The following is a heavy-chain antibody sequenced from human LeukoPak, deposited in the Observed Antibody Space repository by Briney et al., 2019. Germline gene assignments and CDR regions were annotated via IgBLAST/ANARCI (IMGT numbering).Heavy chain of an antibody. CDR1: GYTFTSYG. J-gene: IGHJ6*03. CDR3: ARANSGPEQYYYYYMDV. CDR2: ISAYNGNT. V-gene: IGHV1-18*01. Sequence: ASVKVSCKASGYTFTSYGISWVRQAPGQGLEWMGWISAYNGNTNYAQKPQGRVTMTTDTSTSTAYMELRSLRSDDTAVYYCARANSGPEQYYYYYMDVWGKGTTVTVSS. D-gene: IGHD4-23*01.